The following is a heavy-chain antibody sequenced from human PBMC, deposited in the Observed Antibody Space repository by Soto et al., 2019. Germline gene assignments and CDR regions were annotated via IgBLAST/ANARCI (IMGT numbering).Heavy chain of an antibody. V-gene: IGHV1-18*01. D-gene: IGHD6-13*01. J-gene: IGHJ5*02. CDR2: INPSSGET. CDR3: ARDWYPRFDP. Sequence: QIRLVQSGGEVRTPGASVKVSCKASGYTFSSYGITWVRQAPGQGLEWLGWINPSSGETNYAQKFQGRVTVTTDTSTTTGYMELRNLTFDDTAVYCCARDWYPRFDPWGQGTLVTVSS. CDR1: GYTFSSYG.